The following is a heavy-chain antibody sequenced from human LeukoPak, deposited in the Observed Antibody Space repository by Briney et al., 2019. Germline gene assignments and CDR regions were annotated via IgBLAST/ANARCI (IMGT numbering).Heavy chain of an antibody. D-gene: IGHD6-25*01. CDR3: THPAYYYNVDV. J-gene: IGHJ6*04. CDR2: IKTKADNYAT. CDR1: GLTFSVSA. Sequence: GGSLKLSCSASGLTFSVSAIHWVRQASGKGLEWVGRIKTKADNYATAYAASVKGRFTISRDDSTNTAYLQMNSLKTEDTAVYYCTHPAYYYNVDVWGKGATVTVSS. V-gene: IGHV3-73*01.